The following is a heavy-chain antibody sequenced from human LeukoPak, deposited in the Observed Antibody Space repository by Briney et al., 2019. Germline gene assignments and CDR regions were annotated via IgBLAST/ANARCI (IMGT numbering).Heavy chain of an antibody. Sequence: PGGSLRLSCVASGFTLSSYGMNWVRQAPGKGLEWVSYVSSGSSTIFYADSVKGRFTISRDDAKSSFYLQMNSLRVEDTALYYCARMSTGYYDDYWGQGTRVTVSS. D-gene: IGHD3-9*01. CDR2: VSSGSSTI. V-gene: IGHV3-48*01. J-gene: IGHJ4*02. CDR3: ARMSTGYYDDY. CDR1: GFTLSSYG.